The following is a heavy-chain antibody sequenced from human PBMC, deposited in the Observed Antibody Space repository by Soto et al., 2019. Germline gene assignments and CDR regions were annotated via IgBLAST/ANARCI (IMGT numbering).Heavy chain of an antibody. CDR3: ARDPLIGTTDYGLDV. CDR1: GFTFSTYW. D-gene: IGHD1-7*01. CDR2: INNDGSNT. J-gene: IGHJ6*02. Sequence: EVQLVESGGGLVQPGGSLRLSCAASGFTFSTYWMHWARQPPGKGLVWVSRINNDGSNTAYADSVKGRFTISRDNAQSTLYLQMNSLRAEDTAVYYCARDPLIGTTDYGLDVWGQGTTVSVSS. V-gene: IGHV3-74*01.